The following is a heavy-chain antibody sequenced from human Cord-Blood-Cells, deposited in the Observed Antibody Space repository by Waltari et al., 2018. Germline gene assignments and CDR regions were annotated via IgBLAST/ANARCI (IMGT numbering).Heavy chain of an antibody. J-gene: IGHJ5*02. D-gene: IGHD3-22*01. CDR2: IYWDDEK. V-gene: IGHV2-5*02. Sequence: QITLKESGPTLVKPTQTLTLTCTFSGFSLSTSRVGVGWIREPPGKALEWLALIYWDDEKSYSASLKSRLTITKDTSKNEVVLTMPNMDPVDTATDYGAHSRHSGYYWFDPWGQGTLGTVSS. CDR1: GFSLSTSRVG. CDR3: AHSRHSGYYWFDP.